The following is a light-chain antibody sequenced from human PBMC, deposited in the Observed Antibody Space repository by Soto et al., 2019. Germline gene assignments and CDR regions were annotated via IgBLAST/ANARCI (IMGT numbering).Light chain of an antibody. Sequence: DIQRTQSPSTLSAYVGDIVTITCLASQDIAIYLAWYQQKPGEAPKLLIYAASTLYGGVPSRFSGSGSGTDFALTITSLQAEDFATYYCQQLRMYPSTFGGGTKVE. CDR2: AAS. CDR3: QQLRMYPST. V-gene: IGKV1-9*01. CDR1: QDIAIY. J-gene: IGKJ4*01.